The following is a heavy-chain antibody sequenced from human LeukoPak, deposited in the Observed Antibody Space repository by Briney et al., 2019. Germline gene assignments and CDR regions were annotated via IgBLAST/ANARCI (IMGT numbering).Heavy chain of an antibody. V-gene: IGHV1-46*01. Sequence: GASVKVSCKASGYTFSSYYMHWVRQAPGQGLEWMGIINPSGDSTSYAQKFQGRVTMTTDTSTSTAYMELRSLRSDDTAVYYCARSPPLWSGSPDYWGQGTLVTVSS. CDR1: GYTFSSYY. D-gene: IGHD3-3*01. CDR2: INPSGDST. J-gene: IGHJ4*02. CDR3: ARSPPLWSGSPDY.